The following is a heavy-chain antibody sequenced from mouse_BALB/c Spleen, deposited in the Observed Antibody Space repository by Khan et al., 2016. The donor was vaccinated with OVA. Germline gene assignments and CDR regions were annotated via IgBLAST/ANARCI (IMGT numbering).Heavy chain of an antibody. CDR3: ARYFYYDSYGAMDY. V-gene: IGHV1-9*01. J-gene: IGHJ4*01. CDR1: GYTFTSYW. Sequence: QVQLKQSGAELMKPGASVKISCKATGYTFTSYWIEWVKQRPGQGLEWIGEILPGSGSTNYNEKFKGKATFTADTSSNTAYMQLSSLTSEDSAVYDCARYFYYDSYGAMDYWGQGTSVTVSS. D-gene: IGHD2-4*01. CDR2: ILPGSGST.